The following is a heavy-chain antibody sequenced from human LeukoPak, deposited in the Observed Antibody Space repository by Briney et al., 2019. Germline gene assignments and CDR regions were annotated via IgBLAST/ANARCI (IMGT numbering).Heavy chain of an antibody. D-gene: IGHD1-26*01. CDR1: GFTFSTYW. CDR2: VHQGGSEK. V-gene: IGHV3-7*01. CDR3: TRDTGGSGSYPDF. J-gene: IGHJ4*02. Sequence: GGSLRLSCAASGFTFSTYWMTWVRQTPGKGLEWVANVHQGGSEKYYWDSVKGRFTIFRDNAQNSLYLHMNSLRVEDTGVYYSTRDTGGSGSYPDFWGRGTLVTVSS.